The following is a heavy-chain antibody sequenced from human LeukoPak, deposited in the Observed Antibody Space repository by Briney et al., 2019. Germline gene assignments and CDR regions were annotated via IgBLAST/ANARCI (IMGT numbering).Heavy chain of an antibody. Sequence: ASVKVSCKASGGTFSSYAISWVRQAPGQGLEWMGGIIPIFGTANYAQKFQGRVTITADESTSTAYMELSSLRSEDTAVYYCAADGPYYDILTGYEYYFDYWGQGTLVTVSS. CDR2: IIPIFGTA. V-gene: IGHV1-69*13. CDR3: AADGPYYDILTGYEYYFDY. D-gene: IGHD3-9*01. J-gene: IGHJ4*02. CDR1: GGTFSSYA.